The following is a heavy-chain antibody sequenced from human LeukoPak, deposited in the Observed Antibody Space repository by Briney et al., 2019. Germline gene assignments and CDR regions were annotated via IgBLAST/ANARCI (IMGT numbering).Heavy chain of an antibody. V-gene: IGHV3-30*18. J-gene: IGHJ4*02. Sequence: GRSLRLSCAASGFTFSNYVMHWVRQAPGKGLEWVAVISYDGSNKYYADSVKGRFTISRDNSKNTLYLQMNSLKTEDTAVYYCAKGWYSIDSWGQGTLVTVSS. CDR1: GFTFSNYV. D-gene: IGHD6-13*01. CDR2: ISYDGSNK. CDR3: AKGWYSIDS.